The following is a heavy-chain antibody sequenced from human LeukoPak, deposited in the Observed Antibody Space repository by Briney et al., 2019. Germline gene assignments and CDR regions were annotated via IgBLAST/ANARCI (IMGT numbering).Heavy chain of an antibody. CDR3: ARMGQGYNSNWFDP. CDR1: GGSISSYY. V-gene: IGHV4-59*01. CDR2: NYNSGST. D-gene: IGHD5-24*01. Sequence: KSSETLSLTCTVSGGSISSYYWNWIRQPPGKGLEWIGYNYNSGSTNNNPSLKSRVTISVDTSKKQFSLKLSSVTAADTAVYYCARMGQGYNSNWFDPWGQGTLVTVSS. J-gene: IGHJ5*02.